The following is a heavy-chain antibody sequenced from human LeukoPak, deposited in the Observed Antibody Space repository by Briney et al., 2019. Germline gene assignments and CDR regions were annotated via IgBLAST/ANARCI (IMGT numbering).Heavy chain of an antibody. D-gene: IGHD4-11*01. CDR2: IYYSGST. CDR1: GGSVTSGSYY. Sequence: PSETLSLTCTVSGGSVTSGSYYWSWIRQPPGKGLEWIGYIYYSGSTNYNPSLKSRVTISVDTSKNQFSLKLSSVTAADTAVYYCARNSNPLYYGMDVWGQGTTVTVSS. J-gene: IGHJ6*02. V-gene: IGHV4-61*01. CDR3: ARNSNPLYYGMDV.